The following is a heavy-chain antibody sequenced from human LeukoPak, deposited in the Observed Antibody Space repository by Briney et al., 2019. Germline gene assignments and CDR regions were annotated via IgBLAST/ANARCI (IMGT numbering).Heavy chain of an antibody. Sequence: PGGSLRLSCAASGFTFSSYSMNWVRQAPGKGLEWVSSISSSSSYIYYADSVKGRFTISRDNAMNSVYLQMNSLRAEDTAVYYCAKDLRSGYDDFDYWGQGTLVTVSS. V-gene: IGHV3-21*04. CDR1: GFTFSSYS. J-gene: IGHJ4*02. CDR3: AKDLRSGYDDFDY. CDR2: ISSSSSYI. D-gene: IGHD5-12*01.